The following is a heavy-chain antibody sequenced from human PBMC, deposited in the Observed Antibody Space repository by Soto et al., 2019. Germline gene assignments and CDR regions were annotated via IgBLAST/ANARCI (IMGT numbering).Heavy chain of an antibody. CDR2: ISSTSTYI. D-gene: IGHD2-15*01. V-gene: IGHV3-21*01. J-gene: IGHJ4*02. Sequence: EVQLVESGGGLVKPGGSLRLSCVASEFTLSSSTMNWVRQAPGKGLEWVSSISSTSTYIYYADSVKGRFTISRDNANKSLFLQMNSLRVEDTAVYYFATFPPEWGSGGSYWGQGSLVTVSS. CDR3: ATFPPEWGSGGSY. CDR1: EFTLSSST.